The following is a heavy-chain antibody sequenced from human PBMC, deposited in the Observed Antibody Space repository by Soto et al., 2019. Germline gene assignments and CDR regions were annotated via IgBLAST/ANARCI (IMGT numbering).Heavy chain of an antibody. J-gene: IGHJ4*02. CDR3: ARGVTMVRGVIHTPYFDY. CDR2: IYYSGST. D-gene: IGHD3-10*01. CDR1: GGSISSGGYY. V-gene: IGHV4-31*03. Sequence: QVQLQGSGPGLVKPSQTLSLTCTVSGGSISSGGYYWSWIRQHPGKGLEWIGYIYYSGSTYYNPSLKSRVTISVETSKNQFSLKLSSVTAADTAVYYCARGVTMVRGVIHTPYFDYWGQGTLVTVSS.